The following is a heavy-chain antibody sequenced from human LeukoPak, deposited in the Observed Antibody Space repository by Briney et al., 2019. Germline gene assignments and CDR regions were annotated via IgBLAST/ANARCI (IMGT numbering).Heavy chain of an antibody. CDR3: ASNARYSSSWDY. CDR2: IYTSGST. V-gene: IGHV4-61*02. CDR1: GYSISSGYY. D-gene: IGHD6-13*01. J-gene: IGHJ4*02. Sequence: SETLSLTCTVSGYSISSGYYWGWIRQPAGKGLEWIGRIYTSGSTNYNPSLKSRVTISVDTSKNQFSLKLSSVTAADTAVYYCASNARYSSSWDYWGQGTLVTVSS.